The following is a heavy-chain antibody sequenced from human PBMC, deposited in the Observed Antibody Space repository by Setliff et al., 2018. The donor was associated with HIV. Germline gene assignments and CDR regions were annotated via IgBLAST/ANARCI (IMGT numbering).Heavy chain of an antibody. V-gene: IGHV4-39*07. J-gene: IGHJ4*02. CDR3: ARTMLLPATQPFDY. Sequence: SETLSLTCNVSGDSIKSSNYHWGWIRQSSGKGLEWIGSIAYSGSTSYSPTLKSRVTISVDTSNNQFSLRLRSVTAADTAVYYCARTMLLPATQPFDYWGQGTLVTVS. CDR1: GDSIKSSNYH. D-gene: IGHD3-22*01. CDR2: IAYSGST.